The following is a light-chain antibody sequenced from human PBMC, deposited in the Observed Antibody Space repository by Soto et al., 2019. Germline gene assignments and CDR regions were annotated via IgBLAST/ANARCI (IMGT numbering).Light chain of an antibody. Sequence: EIVLTQSPDTLSLSPGERATLSCRASQSVSNSYLAWYQQKPGQAPRLLIYGASSRTTGIPDRFSGSGSGTDFTLTISRLEPEDFAVYYCQQYGSSPWTFGQGTKVEIK. J-gene: IGKJ1*01. V-gene: IGKV3-20*01. CDR2: GAS. CDR1: QSVSNSY. CDR3: QQYGSSPWT.